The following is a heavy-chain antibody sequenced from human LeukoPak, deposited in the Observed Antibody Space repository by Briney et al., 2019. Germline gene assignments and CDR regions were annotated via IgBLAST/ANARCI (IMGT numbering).Heavy chain of an antibody. D-gene: IGHD1-1*01. CDR2: INQDGGTE. CDR3: ARHTLWRFDY. Sequence: GGSLRLSCAASGFTFSSYWMSWVRQAPGKGLERVANINQDGGTEYYVDSMKGRFTISRDNAKNLVYLQINSLRAEDTAVYFCARHTLWRFDYWGQGALVTVSS. CDR1: GFTFSSYW. V-gene: IGHV3-7*01. J-gene: IGHJ4*02.